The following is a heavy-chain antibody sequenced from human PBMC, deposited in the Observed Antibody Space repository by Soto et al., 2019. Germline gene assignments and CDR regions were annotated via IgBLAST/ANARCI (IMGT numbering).Heavy chain of an antibody. V-gene: IGHV3-73*02. D-gene: IGHD5-18*01. CDR2: IASRAHNYAT. CDR1: GFSLSGSF. J-gene: IGHJ4*02. Sequence: EVELVESGGGLVQPGGSLKLSCAASGFSLSGSFIHWVRQASGKGPEWVGRIASRAHNYATAYGTSVQGRFTVSRDDSINPAYLHMTGLKTEDTAVYFCAGLMDTLFDRFYYWGRGILVTVSA. CDR3: AGLMDTLFDRFYY.